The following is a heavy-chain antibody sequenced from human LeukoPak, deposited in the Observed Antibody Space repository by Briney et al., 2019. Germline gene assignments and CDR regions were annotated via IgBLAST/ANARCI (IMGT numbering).Heavy chain of an antibody. CDR1: GASISSGIYY. Sequence: SETLSLTCTLSGASISSGIYYWTWIRHHPGQGLEWIGYIYSSVFTHYNPSLRSRVTMSIDTTNNQFSLRMTSVTVADTATYYCARSRGTIYRADEYDIWGQGTMVTVSS. CDR3: ARSRGTIYRADEYDI. V-gene: IGHV4-31*03. J-gene: IGHJ3*02. D-gene: IGHD3-16*02. CDR2: IYSSVFT.